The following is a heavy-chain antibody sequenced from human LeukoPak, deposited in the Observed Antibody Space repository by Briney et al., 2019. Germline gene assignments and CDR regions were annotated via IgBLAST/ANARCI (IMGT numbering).Heavy chain of an antibody. CDR2: INPNSGGT. D-gene: IGHD6-6*01. V-gene: IGHV1-2*02. Sequence: ASVKVSCKASGYTFTGYYMHWVRQAPGQGLEWMGWINPNSGGTNYAQKFQGRVTMTRDTSISTAYMELSRLRSDDTAVYYCARGRLAARPYFDYWGQGTLVTVSS. J-gene: IGHJ4*02. CDR3: ARGRLAARPYFDY. CDR1: GYTFTGYY.